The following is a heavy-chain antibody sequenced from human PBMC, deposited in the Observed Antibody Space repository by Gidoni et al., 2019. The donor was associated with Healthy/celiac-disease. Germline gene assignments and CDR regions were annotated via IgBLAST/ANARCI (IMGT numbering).Heavy chain of an antibody. CDR2: IRGSGGTT. CDR3: AKDSELFAFDI. D-gene: IGHD1-26*01. J-gene: IGHJ3*02. V-gene: IGHV3-23*01. CDR1: GFTFSSYA. Sequence: EVQLLESGGGLVQPGGSLRLSCAASGFTFSSYAISWVRQAPGKGLEWVSAIRGSGGTTYYAESVKGRFTISRDNSKNTLYLQMNSLRAEDTAVYYCAKDSELFAFDIWGQGTMVTVSS.